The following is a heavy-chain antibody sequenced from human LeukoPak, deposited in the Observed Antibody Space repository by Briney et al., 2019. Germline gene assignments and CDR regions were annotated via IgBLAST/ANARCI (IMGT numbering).Heavy chain of an antibody. Sequence: GGSLRLSCAASGFTFSSYAMSWVRQAPGKGLEWVSAISGSGGSTYYADSVKGRITISRDNSKNTLYLQMNSLRAEDTAVYYCAKDPGSPWWFDPWGQGTLVTVSS. CDR1: GFTFSSYA. V-gene: IGHV3-23*01. CDR3: AKDPGSPWWFDP. D-gene: IGHD3-10*01. CDR2: ISGSGGST. J-gene: IGHJ5*02.